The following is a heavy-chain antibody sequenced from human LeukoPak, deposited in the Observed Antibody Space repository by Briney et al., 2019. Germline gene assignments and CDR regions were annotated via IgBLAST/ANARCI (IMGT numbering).Heavy chain of an antibody. CDR2: INPNSGGT. D-gene: IGHD2-2*01. CDR3: ARGSGCSSTSCPYYYMDV. V-gene: IGHV1-2*02. CDR1: GYTFTGYY. J-gene: IGHJ6*03. Sequence: ASVKVSFKASGYTFTGYYMHWVRQAPGQGLEWMGWINPNSGGTNYAQKFQGRVTMTRDTSISTAYMELSRLRSDDTAVYYCARGSGCSSTSCPYYYMDVWGKGTTVTVSS.